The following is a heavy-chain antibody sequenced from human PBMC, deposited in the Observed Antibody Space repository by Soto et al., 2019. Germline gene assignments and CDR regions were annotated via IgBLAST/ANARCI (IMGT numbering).Heavy chain of an antibody. J-gene: IGHJ4*02. D-gene: IGHD1-26*01. CDR3: SGGRNQRPVGLYFES. CDR1: GGAFTDYI. Sequence: SLKVSCKASGGAFTDYIFDWGRQAPGQGLEWMGGIIPMFGTPKYEKKFQHRVTISADVSTGTAYMELTRLRYDDTAVYYCSGGRNQRPVGLYFESWGEGTRATVSS. CDR2: IIPMFGTP. V-gene: IGHV1-69*13.